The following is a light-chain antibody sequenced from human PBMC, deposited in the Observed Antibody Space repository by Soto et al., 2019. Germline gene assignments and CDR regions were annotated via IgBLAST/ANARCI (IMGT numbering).Light chain of an antibody. CDR1: QSISSY. V-gene: IGKV1-39*01. CDR2: ASS. J-gene: IGKJ2*01. CDR3: QQSYSTPYT. Sequence: DIQMTQSPSSLSASVGDRVTITCRASQSISSYLNWYQQKPVKAPKLLIYASSSLQSGVPSRFSASGSGTDFTLTISSLQPEDFATYYCQQSYSTPYTFGQGTKLVIK.